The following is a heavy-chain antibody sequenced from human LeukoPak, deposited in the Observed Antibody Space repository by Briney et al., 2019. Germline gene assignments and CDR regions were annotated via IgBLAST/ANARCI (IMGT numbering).Heavy chain of an antibody. CDR2: ISAYNGNT. Sequence: ASVKVSCKASGYTFTSYGISWVRQAPGQGLEWMGWISAYNGNTNYAQKLQGRVTMTTDTSTSTAYMELRSLRSDDTAVYYCARESEGYYCDSSGILGDYWGQGTLVTVSS. D-gene: IGHD3-22*01. J-gene: IGHJ4*02. CDR3: ARESEGYYCDSSGILGDY. V-gene: IGHV1-18*01. CDR1: GYTFTSYG.